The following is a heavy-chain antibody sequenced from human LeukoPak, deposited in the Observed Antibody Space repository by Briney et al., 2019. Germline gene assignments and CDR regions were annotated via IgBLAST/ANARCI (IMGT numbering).Heavy chain of an antibody. CDR2: MAPSGTQT. D-gene: IGHD5-24*01. CDR1: GFIFHRFS. V-gene: IGHV3-7*01. CDR3: AIWTSGYN. J-gene: IGHJ4*02. Sequence: GGSLRLSCAASGFIFHRFSMRWVRQVPGKGLEWVANMAPSGTQTRYVDSVRGRFTISKDSSGTSIYLEMSSLTVDDTDIYYFAIWTSGYNWGEGALVTVSP.